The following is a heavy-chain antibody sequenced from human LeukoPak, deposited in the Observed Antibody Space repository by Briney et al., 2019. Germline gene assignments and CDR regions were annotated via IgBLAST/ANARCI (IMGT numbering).Heavy chain of an antibody. CDR2: ISYDGSKK. Sequence: PGGSLRLSCAASGFTFSSHAMHWVRQAAGKGLEWVAVISYDGSKKYYADSVKGRFTISRDKSKNTLYLQMNSLRFEDTAVYYCASPGGSGWFWDNFQHWGQGTLVTVSS. CDR3: ASPGGSGWFWDNFQH. V-gene: IGHV3-30-3*01. CDR1: GFTFSSHA. J-gene: IGHJ1*01. D-gene: IGHD6-19*01.